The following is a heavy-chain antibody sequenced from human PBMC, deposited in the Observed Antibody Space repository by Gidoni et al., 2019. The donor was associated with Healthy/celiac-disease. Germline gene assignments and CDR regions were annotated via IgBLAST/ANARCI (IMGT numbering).Heavy chain of an antibody. CDR2: ISWNSGSI. Sequence: EVQLVESGGGLVQPGRSLRLSCAASGFTFDDYAMHWVRQAPGKGLEWVSGISWNSGSIGYADSVKGRFTISRDNAKNSLYLQMNSLRAEDTALYYCAKSGYGSGWATFEDYWGQGTLVTVSS. CDR1: GFTFDDYA. V-gene: IGHV3-9*01. CDR3: AKSGYGSGWATFEDY. D-gene: IGHD3-10*01. J-gene: IGHJ4*02.